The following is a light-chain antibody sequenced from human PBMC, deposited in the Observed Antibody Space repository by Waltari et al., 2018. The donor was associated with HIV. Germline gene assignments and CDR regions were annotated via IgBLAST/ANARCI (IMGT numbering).Light chain of an antibody. J-gene: IGLJ3*02. CDR2: GNT. Sequence: QSALTQPPSVSGAPGQRVTISCPGSSSNIGAGYDVHWYQQPPGTAPKPLIYGNTNRASGGPDRFSGSKSCTSASPGITGVQTEDEGTYYCQSYENRLSGHWGFGGGTKLAVL. CDR3: QSYENRLSGHWG. CDR1: SSNIGAGYD. V-gene: IGLV1-40*01.